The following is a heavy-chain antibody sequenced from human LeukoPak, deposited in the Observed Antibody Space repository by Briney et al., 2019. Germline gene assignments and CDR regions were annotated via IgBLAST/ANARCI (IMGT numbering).Heavy chain of an antibody. Sequence: GGSLRLACVASGFTFSNYAMSWVRQAPGKGLEWIAALNGGRTFFQDSVRGRFTISRDNSKNTLYLQLNSLRGDDTAVYYCVKEVTGYGYFDYWGRGTLVTVSS. CDR1: GFTFSNYA. D-gene: IGHD2-2*03. V-gene: IGHV3-23*01. J-gene: IGHJ4*02. CDR2: LNGGRT. CDR3: VKEVTGYGYFDY.